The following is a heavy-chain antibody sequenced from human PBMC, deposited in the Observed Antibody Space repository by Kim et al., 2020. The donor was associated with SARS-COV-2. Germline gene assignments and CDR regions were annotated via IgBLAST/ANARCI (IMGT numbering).Heavy chain of an antibody. Sequence: ASVKVSCKASGYTFTSYGISWVRQVPGQGLEWMGWISAYNGNTNYAQKLQGRVTMTTDTSTSTAYMELRSLRSDDTAVYYCARFEGGIYYDSSGYYSLFDYWGQGTLVTVSS. CDR2: ISAYNGNT. D-gene: IGHD3-22*01. CDR3: ARFEGGIYYDSSGYYSLFDY. CDR1: GYTFTSYG. V-gene: IGHV1-18*01. J-gene: IGHJ4*02.